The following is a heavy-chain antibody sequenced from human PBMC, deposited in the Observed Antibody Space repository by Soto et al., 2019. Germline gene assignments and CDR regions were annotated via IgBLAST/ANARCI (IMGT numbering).Heavy chain of an antibody. CDR3: AKDRRFLEWLLYAFDI. J-gene: IGHJ3*02. CDR2: ISGSGGST. V-gene: IGHV3-23*01. Sequence: PGGSLRLSCAASGFTFSSYAMSWVRQAPGKGLEWVSAISGSGGSTYYADSVKGRFTISRDNSKDTLYLQMNSLRAEDTAVYYCAKDRRFLEWLLYAFDIWGQGTMVTVSS. CDR1: GFTFSSYA. D-gene: IGHD3-3*01.